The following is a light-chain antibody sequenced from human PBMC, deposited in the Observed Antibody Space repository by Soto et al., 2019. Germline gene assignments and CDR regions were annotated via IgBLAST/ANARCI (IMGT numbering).Light chain of an antibody. CDR3: QQRSNWPIT. J-gene: IGKJ5*01. CDR1: QSMSSTY. CDR2: DAS. V-gene: IGKV3D-11*02. Sequence: EIVLTQSPGTLSLSPGERATLSCRASQSMSSTYLAWYQQKPGQAPRLLIYDASNRATGIPARFSGSGPGTDFTLTISSLEPEDFAVYYCQQRSNWPITFGQGTRLEIK.